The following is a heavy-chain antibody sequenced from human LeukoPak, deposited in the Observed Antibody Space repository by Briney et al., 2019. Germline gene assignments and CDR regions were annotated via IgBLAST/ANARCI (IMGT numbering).Heavy chain of an antibody. V-gene: IGHV3-7*01. J-gene: IGHJ4*02. CDR1: GFTFSTYW. Sequence: PGGSLRLSCAASGFTFSTYWMSWVRQAPGKGLEWVADIRQDGSEAYYVESVKGRFTLSRDNAKNSLYLQMNSLRAEDTAVYYCARAHAGRDYWGQGTLVTVSS. CDR3: ARAHAGRDY. CDR2: IRQDGSEA.